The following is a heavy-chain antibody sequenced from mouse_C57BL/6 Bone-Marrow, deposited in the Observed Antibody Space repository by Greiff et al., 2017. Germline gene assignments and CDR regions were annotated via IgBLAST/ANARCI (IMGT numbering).Heavy chain of an antibody. Sequence: QVQLQQPGAELVMPGASVKLSCKASGYTFTSYWMHWVKQRPGQGLAWIGEIDPSDSYTNYNQKFKGKSTLTVDKSSSTAYMQLSSLTSEDSAVYYCARPPSGNYGWYFDVWGTGTTVTVAS. CDR2: IDPSDSYT. CDR3: ARPPSGNYGWYFDV. CDR1: GYTFTSYW. V-gene: IGHV1-69*01. D-gene: IGHD2-1*01. J-gene: IGHJ1*03.